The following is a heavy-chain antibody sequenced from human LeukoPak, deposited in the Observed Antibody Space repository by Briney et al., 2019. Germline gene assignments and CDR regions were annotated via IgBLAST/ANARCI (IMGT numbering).Heavy chain of an antibody. V-gene: IGHV3-23*01. Sequence: GGSLRLSCAASGFTFSSYAMSWVRQAPGKGLEWVSAISGSGGSTYYADSVKGRFTISRDNSKNTLYLQMNSLRAEDTAVYYCARATAGGSYFRHLDYWGQGTLVTVSS. CDR3: ARATAGGSYFRHLDY. J-gene: IGHJ4*02. CDR1: GFTFSSYA. D-gene: IGHD1-26*01. CDR2: ISGSGGST.